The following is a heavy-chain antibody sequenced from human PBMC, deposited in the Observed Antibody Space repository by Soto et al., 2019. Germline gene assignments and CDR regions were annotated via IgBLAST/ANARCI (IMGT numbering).Heavy chain of an antibody. Sequence: QVQLVESGGGAVQPGRSLRLSCAASGFTFSSYGMHWVRQAPGKGLEWVAVISYDGSNKYYADSVKGRFTISRDNSKNTLYLQMNSLRAEDTAVYYCAKDGQYYFDYWGQGTLVTVSS. CDR3: AKDGQYYFDY. J-gene: IGHJ4*02. CDR2: ISYDGSNK. V-gene: IGHV3-30*18. CDR1: GFTFSSYG.